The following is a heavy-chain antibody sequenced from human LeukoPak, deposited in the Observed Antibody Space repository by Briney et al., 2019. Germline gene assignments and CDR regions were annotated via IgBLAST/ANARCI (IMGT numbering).Heavy chain of an antibody. D-gene: IGHD1-26*01. J-gene: IGHJ5*02. CDR2: ISGSGGVT. V-gene: IGHV3-23*01. CDR3: ATSPSGSYFRP. Sequence: GGSLRLSCVASGLTFSNYGMNWVRQAPGKGLEWVSLISGSGGVTKYADSVKGRFTISRDNSKNTLYLQMNSLRSEDTAVYYCATSPSGSYFRPWGQGTLVTVSS. CDR1: GLTFSNYG.